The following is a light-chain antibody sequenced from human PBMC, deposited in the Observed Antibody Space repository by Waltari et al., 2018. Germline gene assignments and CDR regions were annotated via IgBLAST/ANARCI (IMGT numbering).Light chain of an antibody. CDR3: SMYMGSGVWV. V-gene: IGLV8-61*01. CDR1: FGSVSSSSY. J-gene: IGLJ3*02. CDR2: KGI. Sequence: QTVVTQEPSLSVSPGGTVTLTCALSFGSVSSSSYPTWYQQTPGQPPRTLVYKGISRSSGVPDRFSGSIRGNTAALTITGAQADDESDYYCSMYMGSGVWVFGGGTKLTVL.